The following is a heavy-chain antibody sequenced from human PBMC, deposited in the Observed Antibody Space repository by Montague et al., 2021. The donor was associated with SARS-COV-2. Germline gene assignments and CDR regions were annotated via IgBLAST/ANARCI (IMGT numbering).Heavy chain of an antibody. CDR3: ARGPGVVIILASYYYYGMDD. D-gene: IGHD3-3*01. J-gene: IGHJ6*02. CDR2: INHSGST. Sequence: SETLSLTCAVYGGSFSGYYWSWIRQPPGKGLEWIGEINHSGSTNYNPSLKSRVTISVDTSKNQFSLKLSSVTAADTAVYYCARGPGVVIILASYYYYGMDDWGQGTTVTVSS. V-gene: IGHV4-34*01. CDR1: GGSFSGYY.